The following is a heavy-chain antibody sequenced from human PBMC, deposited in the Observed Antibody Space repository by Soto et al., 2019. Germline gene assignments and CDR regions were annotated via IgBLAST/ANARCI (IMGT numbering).Heavy chain of an antibody. Sequence: QVQLVQSGAEVKKPGASVKVSCKASGYTFTSYGISWVRQAPGQGLEWMGWISAYNGNTNYAQKLQGRVTMTTDTSTSTAYMELRSLRSDDTAVYYCARDPLWFGELPNIQGYYYYYGMDVWGQGTTVTVSS. CDR2: ISAYNGNT. CDR1: GYTFTSYG. J-gene: IGHJ6*02. CDR3: ARDPLWFGELPNIQGYYYYYGMDV. D-gene: IGHD3-10*01. V-gene: IGHV1-18*01.